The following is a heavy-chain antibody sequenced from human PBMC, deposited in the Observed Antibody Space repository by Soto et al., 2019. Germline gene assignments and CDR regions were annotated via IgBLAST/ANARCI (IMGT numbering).Heavy chain of an antibody. CDR2: IYHSGST. CDR3: ARAHVLLWFGELSGWFDP. CDR1: SGSISSSNW. Sequence: QVQLQESGPGLVKPSGTLSLTCAVSSGSISSSNWWSWVRQPPGKGLEWIGEIYHSGSTNYNPSLKSRVTISVDKSKHQFSLKLSSVTAADTAVYYCARAHVLLWFGELSGWFDPWGQGTLVTVSS. V-gene: IGHV4-4*02. J-gene: IGHJ5*02. D-gene: IGHD3-10*01.